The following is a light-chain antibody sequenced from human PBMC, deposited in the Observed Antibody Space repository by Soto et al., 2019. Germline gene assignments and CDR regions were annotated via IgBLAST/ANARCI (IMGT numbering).Light chain of an antibody. Sequence: IVLTHSPAALSLSPKERATLSCRASQSVSSNLAWYQQKPGQAPRLLIYGASTRATGVPARFSGGGSGTEFTLTISSLQPDDFATYYCQQYNSYPHTFGGGTKVDI. CDR1: QSVSSN. J-gene: IGKJ4*01. CDR3: QQYNSYPHT. CDR2: GAS. V-gene: IGKV3-15*01.